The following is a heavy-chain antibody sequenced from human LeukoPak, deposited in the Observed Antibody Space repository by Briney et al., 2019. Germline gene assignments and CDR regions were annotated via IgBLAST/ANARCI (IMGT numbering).Heavy chain of an antibody. Sequence: SETLSLTCTVSGGSISSSSYYWGWIRQPPGKGLEWIGSIYYSGSTFYNPSLKSRVSISLDTSKNQFSLKLRSVTAADTAVYYCARVGGSCSPFDYWGQGTLVTVSS. D-gene: IGHD1-26*01. CDR3: ARVGGSCSPFDY. CDR1: GGSISSSSYY. CDR2: IYYSGST. V-gene: IGHV4-39*07. J-gene: IGHJ4*02.